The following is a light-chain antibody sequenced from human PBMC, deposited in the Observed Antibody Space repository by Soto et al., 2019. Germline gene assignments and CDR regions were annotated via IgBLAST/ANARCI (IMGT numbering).Light chain of an antibody. J-gene: IGLJ1*01. CDR2: EGS. CDR1: SSDVGSYNL. V-gene: IGLV2-23*01. Sequence: QSVLTQPASVSGSPGQSITISCTGTSSDVGSYNLVSWYQQHPGKAPKLMIYEGSKRPSGVSNRFSGSKSGNTAPLTISGLQAEDDADYYCCSYAGSYVFGTGTKVTVL. CDR3: CSYAGSYV.